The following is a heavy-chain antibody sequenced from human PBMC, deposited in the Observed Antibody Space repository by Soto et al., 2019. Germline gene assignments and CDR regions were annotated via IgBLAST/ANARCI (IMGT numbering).Heavy chain of an antibody. CDR3: ARATRYCTNGVCYPNLFDP. J-gene: IGHJ5*02. CDR2: IYYSGST. Sequence: SETLSLTCTVSGGSISSGGYYWSWIRQHPGKGLEWIGYIYYSGSTYYNPSLKSRVTISVDTSKNQFSLKLSSVTAADTAVYYCARATRYCTNGVCYPNLFDPCCQGTLVTVSS. CDR1: GGSISSGGYY. D-gene: IGHD2-8*01. V-gene: IGHV4-31*03.